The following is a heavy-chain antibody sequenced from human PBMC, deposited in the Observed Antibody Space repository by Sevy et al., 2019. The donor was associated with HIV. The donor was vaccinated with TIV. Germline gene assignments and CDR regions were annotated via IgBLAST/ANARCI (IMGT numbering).Heavy chain of an antibody. CDR1: GFTFDDYG. V-gene: IGHV3-23*01. J-gene: IGHJ4*02. CDR2: LSGSGASI. CDR3: ARVSRSSTARWFFDY. D-gene: IGHD2-2*01. Sequence: GGSLRLSCAASGFTFDDYGMSWVRQAPGKGLEWVSGLSGSGASIYYPDTMKGRFTISRDNSKNTLYLQMDSLRADDTAVYYCARVSRSSTARWFFDYWGQGTLVTVSS.